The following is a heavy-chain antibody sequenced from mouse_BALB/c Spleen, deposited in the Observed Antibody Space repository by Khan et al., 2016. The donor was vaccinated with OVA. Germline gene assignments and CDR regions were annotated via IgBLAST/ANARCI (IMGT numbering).Heavy chain of an antibody. CDR3: ARSDYYGVAY. CDR2: ISSGSSTI. Sequence: EVELVESGGGLVQPGGSRKLSCAASGFTFSGFGMHWVRQAPEKGLEWVAYISSGSSTIYYADTLKGRFTISGDNPKNTLFLQMTSLRSEDTAMYYCARSDYYGVAYWGQGTLVTVSA. CDR1: GFTFSGFG. D-gene: IGHD1-1*01. J-gene: IGHJ3*01. V-gene: IGHV5-17*02.